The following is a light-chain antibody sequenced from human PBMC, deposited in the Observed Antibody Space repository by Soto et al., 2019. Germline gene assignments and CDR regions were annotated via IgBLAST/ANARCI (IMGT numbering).Light chain of an antibody. J-gene: IGKJ5*01. V-gene: IGKV3-11*01. CDR1: QSVSSK. CDR2: DAS. CDR3: QQRSNWPRIT. Sequence: EIVLTQSPATVALSPGERATLSCRASQSVSSKLAWYQQKPGQAPRLLIYDASNRATGIPARFSGSGSGTDFTLTISSLEPEDFALYYCQQRSNWPRITFGQGTRLEI.